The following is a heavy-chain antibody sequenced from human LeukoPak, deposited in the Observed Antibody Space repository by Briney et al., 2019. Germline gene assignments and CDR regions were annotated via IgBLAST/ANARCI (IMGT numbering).Heavy chain of an antibody. CDR3: ARSAYSSSIDY. J-gene: IGHJ4*02. Sequence: SETLSLTCTVSGGSISTYYWSWIRQPPGKGLEWIGNVYYSGSTNYNPSLRSRVTISVDTSKNPFSLKVSSVTAADTAVYYCARSAYSSSIDYWGQGTLVTVSA. CDR1: GGSISTYY. D-gene: IGHD6-13*01. V-gene: IGHV4-59*08. CDR2: VYYSGST.